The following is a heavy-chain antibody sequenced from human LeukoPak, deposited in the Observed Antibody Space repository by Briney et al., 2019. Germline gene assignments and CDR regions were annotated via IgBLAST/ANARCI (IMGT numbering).Heavy chain of an antibody. Sequence: PSETLSLTCTVSGGSISSYYWSWIRQPPGKGLEWIGYIYYSGSTNYNPSLKSRVTISVDTSKNQFSLKLSSVTAADTAVYYCARASYDFWKTVNWFDPWGQGTLVTVSS. CDR1: GGSISSYY. D-gene: IGHD3-3*01. V-gene: IGHV4-59*01. CDR3: ARASYDFWKTVNWFDP. CDR2: IYYSGST. J-gene: IGHJ5*02.